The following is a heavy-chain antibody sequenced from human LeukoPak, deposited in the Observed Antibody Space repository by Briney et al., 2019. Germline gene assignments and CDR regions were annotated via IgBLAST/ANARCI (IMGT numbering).Heavy chain of an antibody. V-gene: IGHV4-59*01. D-gene: IGHD3-22*01. CDR2: IYDSGST. J-gene: IGHJ4*02. CDR3: ARARSYYDSGGYHYFDY. Sequence: ASETLSLTCSVSGGYISSYYWSWIRQPPGKGLEWIGYIYDSGSTNYNPSLKSRVTISVDTSKNQFSLKLSSVTAADTAVYYCARARSYYDSGGYHYFDYWGQGTLVTVSS. CDR1: GGYISSYY.